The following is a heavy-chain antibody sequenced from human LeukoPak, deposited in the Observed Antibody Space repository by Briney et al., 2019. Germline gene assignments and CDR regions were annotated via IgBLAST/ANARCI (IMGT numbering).Heavy chain of an antibody. CDR2: IYYSGST. CDR1: GGSISSYY. CDR3: ARGGYYGSGNDFRFDP. V-gene: IGHV4-59*01. D-gene: IGHD3-10*01. Sequence: PSETLSLTCAVSGGSISSYYWSWIRQPPGEGLEWIGYIYYSGSTNYKPSVKSRVTISVDTSKNQFSLKLSSVTAADTAVYYCARGGYYGSGNDFRFDPWGQGTLVTVSS. J-gene: IGHJ5*02.